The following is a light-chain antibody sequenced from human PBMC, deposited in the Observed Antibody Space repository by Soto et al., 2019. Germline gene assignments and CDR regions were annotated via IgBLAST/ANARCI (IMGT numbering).Light chain of an antibody. CDR1: QSISSW. CDR2: KAS. V-gene: IGKV1-5*03. CDR3: QQFRSFPIT. Sequence: DIQITQSPSTVSASVGDRVTITCRASQSISSWLAWYQQKPGKAPKLLIYKASSLQSGVPSRFSGSGSGTEFTLTISSLQPEDFATYYCQQFRSFPITFGQGTRLEIK. J-gene: IGKJ5*01.